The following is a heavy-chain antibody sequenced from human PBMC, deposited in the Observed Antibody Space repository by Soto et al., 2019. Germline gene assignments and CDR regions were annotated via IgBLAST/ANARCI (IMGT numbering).Heavy chain of an antibody. J-gene: IGHJ5*02. CDR2: TYYRSKWYN. D-gene: IGHD3-10*01. CDR1: GDSVSSNSAA. V-gene: IGHV6-1*01. Sequence: PSQTLSLTCAISGDSVSSNSAAWNWIRQSPSRGLEWLGRTYYRSKWYNDYAVSVKSRITINPDTSKNQFSLQLNSVTPEDTAVYYCARGRKSVLWFGELSWFDPWGQGTLVTVSS. CDR3: ARGRKSVLWFGELSWFDP.